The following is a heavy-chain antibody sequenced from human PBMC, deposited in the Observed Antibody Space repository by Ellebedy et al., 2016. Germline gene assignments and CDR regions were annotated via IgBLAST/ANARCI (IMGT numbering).Heavy chain of an antibody. D-gene: IGHD5-12*01. CDR3: ARTYSAYDYVDYYYMDV. CDR2: ISTYNT. Sequence: ASVKVSCXASGYTFTNYDISWVRQAPGQGLEWMGWISTYNTNYAQKLQGRVTMTTDTSTSTAYMELRSLRSDDTAVYYCARTYSAYDYVDYYYMDVWGKGTTVTVSS. CDR1: GYTFTNYD. J-gene: IGHJ6*03. V-gene: IGHV1-18*01.